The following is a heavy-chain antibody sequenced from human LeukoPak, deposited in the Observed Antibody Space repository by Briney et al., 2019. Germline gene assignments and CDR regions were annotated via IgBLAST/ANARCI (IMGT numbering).Heavy chain of an antibody. CDR2: ISSSSSYI. V-gene: IGHV3-21*04. CDR1: GFTFSSHS. J-gene: IGHJ4*02. CDR3: AKPARTDYADY. Sequence: GGSLRLSCAASGFTFSSHSMNWVRQAPGKGLEWVSSISSSSSYIYYADSVKGRFTISRDNAKNSLYLQMNSLRAEDTAVYYCAKPARTDYADYWGQGTLVTVSS. D-gene: IGHD1-14*01.